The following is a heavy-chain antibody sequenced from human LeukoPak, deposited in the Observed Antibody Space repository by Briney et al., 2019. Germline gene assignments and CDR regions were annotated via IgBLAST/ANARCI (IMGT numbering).Heavy chain of an antibody. CDR3: ARGSSADDFWSGSDAFDI. D-gene: IGHD3-3*01. J-gene: IGHJ3*02. V-gene: IGHV4-61*02. CDR1: GGSISSGSYY. CDR2: IYTSGST. Sequence: PSETLSLTCTVSGGSISSGSYYWSWIRQPAGKGLEWIGRIYTSGSTNYNPSLKSRVTISVDTSKNQFSLKLSSVTAADTAVYYCARGSSADDFWSGSDAFDIWGQGTMVTVSS.